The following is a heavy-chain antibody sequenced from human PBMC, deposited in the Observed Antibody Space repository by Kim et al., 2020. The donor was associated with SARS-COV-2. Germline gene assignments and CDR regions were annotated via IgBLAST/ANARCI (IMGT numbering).Heavy chain of an antibody. V-gene: IGHV3-15*01. CDR2: IKRKTDGGTT. J-gene: IGHJ4*02. CDR3: TTATDPEFDSSSAFDY. D-gene: IGHD3-22*01. CDR1: GFTFSNAW. Sequence: GGSLRLSCAASGFTFSNAWMSWVRQAPGKGLEWVGRIKRKTDGGTTDYAAPVKGRFTISRDDSKNTLYLQMNSLKTEDTAVYYCTTATDPEFDSSSAFDYWGQGTLVTVSS.